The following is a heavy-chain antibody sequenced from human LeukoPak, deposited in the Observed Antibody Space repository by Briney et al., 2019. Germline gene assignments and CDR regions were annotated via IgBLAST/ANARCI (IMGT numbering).Heavy chain of an antibody. J-gene: IGHJ6*03. CDR2: IYSGGST. D-gene: IGHD3-3*01. CDR1: GLTFSSNY. Sequence: GGSLRLSCAASGLTFSSNYMSWVRQAPGKGLEWVSVIYSGGSTYYADSVKGRFTISRDNSKNTLYLQMSSLRAEGTAVYYCARATFWSGYQRDSWYMDVWGKGTTVTVSS. CDR3: ARATFWSGYQRDSWYMDV. V-gene: IGHV3-66*02.